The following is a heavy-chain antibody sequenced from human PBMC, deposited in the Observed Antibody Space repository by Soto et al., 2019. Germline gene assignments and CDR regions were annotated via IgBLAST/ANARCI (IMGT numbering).Heavy chain of an antibody. V-gene: IGHV3-30*18. D-gene: IGHD2-8*01. CDR2: ISYDGSNK. Sequence: GGSLRLSCAASGFTFSSYGMHWVRQAPGKGLEWVAVISYDGSNKYYADSVKGRFTISRDNSKNTLYLQMNSLRAEDTAVYYCAKDMSQYCTNGVCRNFDYWGQGTLVTVSS. J-gene: IGHJ4*02. CDR1: GFTFSSYG. CDR3: AKDMSQYCTNGVCRNFDY.